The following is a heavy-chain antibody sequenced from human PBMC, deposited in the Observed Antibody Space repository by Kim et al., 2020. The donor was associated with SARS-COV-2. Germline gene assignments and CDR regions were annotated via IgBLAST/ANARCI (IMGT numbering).Heavy chain of an antibody. CDR1: GFTFSSSG. D-gene: IGHD6-19*01. V-gene: IGHV3-33*01. CDR3: ARDEISSGWYFDY. J-gene: IGHJ4*02. CDR2: IWYDGSNK. Sequence: GGSLRLSCAASGFTFSSSGMHWVRQAPGKGLEWVAVIWYDGSNKYYADSVKGRFTISRDNSKNTLYLQMNSLRAEDTAVYYCARDEISSGWYFDYWGQGTLVTVSS.